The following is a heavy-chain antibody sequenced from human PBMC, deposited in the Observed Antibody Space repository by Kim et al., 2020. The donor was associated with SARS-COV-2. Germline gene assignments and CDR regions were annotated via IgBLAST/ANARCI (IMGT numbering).Heavy chain of an antibody. V-gene: IGHV4-34*01. J-gene: IGHJ5*02. CDR2: INHSGST. CDR1: GGSFSGYY. Sequence: SETLSLTCAVYGGSFSGYYWSWIRQPPGKGLEWIGEINHSGSTNYNPSLKSRVTISVDTSKNQFSLKLSAVTAADTAVYCCAGGPGYSSSWYGARNWFDPWGQGTLVTVSS. D-gene: IGHD6-13*01. CDR3: AGGPGYSSSWYGARNWFDP.